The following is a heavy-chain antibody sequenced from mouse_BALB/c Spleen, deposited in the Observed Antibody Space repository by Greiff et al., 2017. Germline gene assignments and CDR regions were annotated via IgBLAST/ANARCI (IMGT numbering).Heavy chain of an antibody. CDR2: ISYSGST. V-gene: IGHV3-8*02. Sequence: EVKLMESGPSLVKPSQTLSLTCSVTGDSITSGYWNWIRKFPGNKLEYMGYISYSGSTYYNPSLKSRISITRDTSKNQYYLQLNSVTTEDTATYYCARHEKRYDVGYAMDYWGQGTSVTVSS. D-gene: IGHD2-14*01. J-gene: IGHJ4*01. CDR3: ARHEKRYDVGYAMDY. CDR1: GDSITSGY.